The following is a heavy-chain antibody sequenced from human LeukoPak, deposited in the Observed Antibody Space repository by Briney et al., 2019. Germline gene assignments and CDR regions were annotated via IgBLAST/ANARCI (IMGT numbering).Heavy chain of an antibody. J-gene: IGHJ4*02. Sequence: GGSLRLSCAASGFTFSSYAMSWVRQAPGKGLEWVSAISGSGGSTYYADPVKGRFTISRDNSKNTLYLQMNSLRAEDTALYYCARGRSARESWGQGTLVTVSS. CDR2: ISGSGGST. V-gene: IGHV3-23*01. CDR3: ARGRSARES. D-gene: IGHD1-26*01. CDR1: GFTFSSYA.